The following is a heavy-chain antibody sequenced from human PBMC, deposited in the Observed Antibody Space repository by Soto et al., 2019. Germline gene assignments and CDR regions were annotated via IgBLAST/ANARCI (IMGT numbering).Heavy chain of an antibody. J-gene: IGHJ6*02. V-gene: IGHV4-4*02. CDR3: ARGSGSNYYGLDG. CDR2: IYASGST. D-gene: IGHD1-26*01. CDR1: GGPISSSNW. Sequence: QVQLQESGPGLVKPSGTLYLTCAVSGGPISSSNWWSWVRQPPGKGLEWIGEIYASGSTNYNPSLKSRVTISVDKATNQFSLTLSSVTAADTAVDYCARGSGSNYYGLDGWGQGATVTVSS.